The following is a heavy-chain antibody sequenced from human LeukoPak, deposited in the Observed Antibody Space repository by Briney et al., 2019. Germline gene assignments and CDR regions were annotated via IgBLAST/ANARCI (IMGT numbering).Heavy chain of an antibody. D-gene: IGHD1-26*01. CDR1: GFTFSNYA. CDR3: AKDQLYRVGATEH. V-gene: IGHV3-23*01. J-gene: IGHJ1*01. Sequence: GGSLRLSCTASGFTFSNYAMSWVRQAPGKGLEWVSAISGSGGNTYYADSVKGRFTISRDNSKNTLYPQMNSLRAEDTAVYYCAKDQLYRVGATEHWGQGTLVTVSS. CDR2: ISGSGGNT.